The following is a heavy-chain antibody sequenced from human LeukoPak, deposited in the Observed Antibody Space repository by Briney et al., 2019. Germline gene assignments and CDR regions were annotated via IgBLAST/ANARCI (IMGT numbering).Heavy chain of an antibody. CDR3: AKPPWAGVYQLPLDY. CDR1: GFTFSSYG. J-gene: IGHJ4*02. V-gene: IGHV3-30*18. D-gene: IGHD2-2*01. Sequence: PGGSLRLSCAASGFTFSSYGMHWVRQAPGKGLKWVAVISYDGSNKYYADSVKGRFTISRDNSKNTLYLQMNSLRAEDTAVYYYAKPPWAGVYQLPLDYWGQGTLVTVSS. CDR2: ISYDGSNK.